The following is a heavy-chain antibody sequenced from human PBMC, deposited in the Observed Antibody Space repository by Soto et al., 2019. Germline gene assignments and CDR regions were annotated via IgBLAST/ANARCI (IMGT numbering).Heavy chain of an antibody. CDR2: FYDSETT. D-gene: IGHD3-10*01. CDR3: ARSSVGFGDLKS. V-gene: IGHV4-31*03. CDR1: GASISSRTDS. Sequence: QVQLQESGPGLVKPSQTLSLTCTVSGASISSRTDSWTWVRQHPGEGLEWIGYFYDSETTHYNPSIKRRISMSVDTSKHHFSLNMRSVTAAETAVYFCARSSVGFGDLKSWGQGTLVVVSS. J-gene: IGHJ4*02.